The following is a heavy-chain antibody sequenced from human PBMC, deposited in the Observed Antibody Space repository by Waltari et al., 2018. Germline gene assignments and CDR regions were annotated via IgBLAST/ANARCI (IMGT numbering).Heavy chain of an antibody. CDR3: ARAREVRGVIIGPDFDY. D-gene: IGHD3-10*01. CDR1: GGSLSSYY. Sequence: QVQLQESGPGLVKPSETLSLTCTVSGGSLSSYYWSWIRQPPGKGLEWIGYIYYSGSTNYNPSLKSRVTISVDTSKNQFSLKLSSVTAADTAVYYCARAREVRGVIIGPDFDYWGQGTLVTVSS. CDR2: IYYSGST. V-gene: IGHV4-59*01. J-gene: IGHJ4*02.